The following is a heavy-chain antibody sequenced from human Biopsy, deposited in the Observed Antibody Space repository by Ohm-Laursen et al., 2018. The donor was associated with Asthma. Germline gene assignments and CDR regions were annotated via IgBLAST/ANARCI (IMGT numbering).Heavy chain of an antibody. CDR3: ARAVSSSSYWYFDL. V-gene: IGHV4-39*02. CDR2: IYYSGRT. Sequence: GTLSLTCIVSGDAMSTSGSYWGWIRQSPGKGLEWIGSIYYSGRTYYNPSLEGRVTISADTSKNHLSLKVTSVTAADTAVYYCARAVSSSSYWYFDLWGRGDLVTVSS. J-gene: IGHJ2*01. D-gene: IGHD6-6*01. CDR1: GDAMSTSGSY.